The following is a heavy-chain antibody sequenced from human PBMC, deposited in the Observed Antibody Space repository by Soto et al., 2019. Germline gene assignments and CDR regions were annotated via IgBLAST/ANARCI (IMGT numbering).Heavy chain of an antibody. V-gene: IGHV1-69*12. CDR1: GGSFRTYS. CDR2: IIPIFGTV. J-gene: IGHJ6*02. Sequence: QVQLLQSGAEMKKPGSSVRVSCEASGGSFRTYSISWVRQAPGHGLEWMGEIIPIFGTVNYAQKFQARVTITADEPTTTVYMDLTSLRSEDTAVYYCAKGAVAGTPTSYYYYGMDVWGQGTTVTVSS. CDR3: AKGAVAGTPTSYYYYGMDV. D-gene: IGHD6-19*01.